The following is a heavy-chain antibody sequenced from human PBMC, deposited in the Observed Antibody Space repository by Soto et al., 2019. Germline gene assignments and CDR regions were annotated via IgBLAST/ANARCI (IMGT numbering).Heavy chain of an antibody. CDR2: IWYDGSNK. J-gene: IGHJ6*03. Sequence: QVQLVESGGGVVQPGRSLRLSCAASGFTFSSYGMHWVRQAPGKGLEWVAVIWYDGSNKYYADSVKGRFTISRDNSKNTLYLQMNSLRAEDTAVYYCARAQDIVVVPAVPSYYYYMDVWGNGTTVTVSS. D-gene: IGHD2-2*01. V-gene: IGHV3-33*01. CDR3: ARAQDIVVVPAVPSYYYYMDV. CDR1: GFTFSSYG.